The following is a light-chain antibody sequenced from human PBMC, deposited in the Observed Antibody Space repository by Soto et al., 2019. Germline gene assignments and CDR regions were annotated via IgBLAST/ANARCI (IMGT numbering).Light chain of an antibody. V-gene: IGKV3-20*01. Sequence: EIVLTQSPGTLSLSPGERATLSCRASQSVRSSFLAWYQQKPGQAPRLLIYAASSRATGIPDRFSGSGSGTAFTLTISRLEPEDFAVYYCQQYGSSPGALTFGGGTKVEIK. CDR3: QQYGSSPGALT. J-gene: IGKJ4*01. CDR1: QSVRSSF. CDR2: AAS.